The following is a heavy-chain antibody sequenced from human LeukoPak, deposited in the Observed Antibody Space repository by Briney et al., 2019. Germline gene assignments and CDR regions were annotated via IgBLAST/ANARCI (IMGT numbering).Heavy chain of an antibody. D-gene: IGHD4-17*01. V-gene: IGHV3-30*01. CDR3: ARGYADYEDF. J-gene: IGHJ4*02. CDR2: ITYDGRSL. Sequence: GGSLRLSCVVAGFTISDYNMHWVRQAPGKGLEWLAVITYDGRSLHYADSVKGRFIISGDTSKNTLYLQMNSLRVEDTAVFYCARGYADYEDFWGQGTLVIVSS. CDR1: GFTISDYN.